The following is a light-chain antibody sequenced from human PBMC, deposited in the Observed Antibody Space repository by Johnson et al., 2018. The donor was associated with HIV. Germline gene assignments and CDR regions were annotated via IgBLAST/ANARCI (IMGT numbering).Light chain of an antibody. CDR1: SSNIGNNY. J-gene: IGLJ1*01. CDR2: ENN. Sequence: QSVLTQPPSVSAAPGQKVTISCSGSSSNIGNNYVSWYQQLPGTAPKLLIYENNKRPSGIPDRFSGSKSGTSATLGITGLQTGAEADYYGGTWDSSRSALYVFGTGTKVTVL. CDR3: GTWDSSRSALYV. V-gene: IGLV1-51*02.